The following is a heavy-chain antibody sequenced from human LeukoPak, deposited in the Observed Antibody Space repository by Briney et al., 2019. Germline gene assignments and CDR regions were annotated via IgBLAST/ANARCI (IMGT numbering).Heavy chain of an antibody. V-gene: IGHV4-59*12. CDR1: GGSISSYY. CDR2: IYYSGST. D-gene: IGHD2/OR15-2a*01. J-gene: IGHJ6*02. CDR3: ARFITRGSLLYYYYGMDV. Sequence: PSETLSLTCNVSGGSISSYYWSWIRQPPGKGLEWIGYIYYSGSTNYNPSLKSRVTISVDTSKNQFSLKLSSVTAADTAVYYCARFITRGSLLYYYYGMDVWGQGTTVTVSS.